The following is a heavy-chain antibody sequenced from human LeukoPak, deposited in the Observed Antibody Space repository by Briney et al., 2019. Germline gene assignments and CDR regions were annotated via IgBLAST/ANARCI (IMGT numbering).Heavy chain of an antibody. CDR1: GGAFIRLD. Sequence: SVKVSCKASGGAFIRLDLSWVRQAPGRGLEWMGGFLPIFGTTNYAHKFQGRVTITTDEATSTAYMDLTSLKSDDTAVYYCVRGRDGYNHFDSWGQGTQVTVSS. CDR2: FLPIFGTT. CDR3: VRGRDGYNHFDS. D-gene: IGHD5-24*01. V-gene: IGHV1-69*05. J-gene: IGHJ4*02.